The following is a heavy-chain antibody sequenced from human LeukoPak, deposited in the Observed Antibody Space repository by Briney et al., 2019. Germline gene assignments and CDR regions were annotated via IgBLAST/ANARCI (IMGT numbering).Heavy chain of an antibody. V-gene: IGHV3-23*01. CDR1: GFIFSSYS. CDR2: ISGSGGST. D-gene: IGHD1-1*01. J-gene: IGHJ5*02. CDR3: AKDLDGWFDP. Sequence: GGSLRLSCAASGFIFSSYSMSWVRQAPGKGLEWVSAISGSGGSTYYADSVKGRFTISRDNSKNTLYLQMNSLRAEDTAVYYCAKDLDGWFDPWGQGTLVTVSS.